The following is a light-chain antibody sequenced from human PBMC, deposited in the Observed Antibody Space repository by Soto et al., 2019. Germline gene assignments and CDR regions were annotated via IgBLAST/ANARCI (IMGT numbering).Light chain of an antibody. J-gene: IGLJ2*01. Sequence: SYELTQPPSVSVSPGQTASITCSGDKLGDKYTYWYQQKPGQSPVLVIYQDSKRPSGIPERISGSNSGNTATLTISGTQAMDEADYYCQAWDRTTAVFGGGTKLTVL. CDR1: KLGDKY. V-gene: IGLV3-1*01. CDR2: QDS. CDR3: QAWDRTTAV.